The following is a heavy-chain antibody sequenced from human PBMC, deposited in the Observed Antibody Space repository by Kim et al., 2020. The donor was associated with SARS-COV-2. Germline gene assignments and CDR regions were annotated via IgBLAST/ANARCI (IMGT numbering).Heavy chain of an antibody. CDR2: INPNSGAT. V-gene: IGHV1-2*06. J-gene: IGHJ4*02. CDR3: ARGFYDSSGYHDTLDF. D-gene: IGHD3-22*01. Sequence: ASVKVSCKASGYSFTGYYMHWVRQAPGQGLEWMGRINPNSGATTYARNFRGRDTMTRDTSISTSYMELSSLRSDDTAVYYCARGFYDSSGYHDTLDFWGQGTLVTVSP. CDR1: GYSFTGYY.